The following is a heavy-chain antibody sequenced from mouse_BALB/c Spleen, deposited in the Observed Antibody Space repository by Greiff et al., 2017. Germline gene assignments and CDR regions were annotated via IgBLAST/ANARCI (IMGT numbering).Heavy chain of an antibody. Sequence: EVMLVESGGGLVKPGGSLKLSCAASGFTFSSYAMSWVRQTPEKRLEWVASISSGGSTYYPDSVKGRFTISRDNARNILYLQMSSLRSEDTAMYYCARGRDPTGDYWGQGTTLTVSS. J-gene: IGHJ2*01. CDR1: GFTFSSYA. D-gene: IGHD6-1*01. V-gene: IGHV5-6-5*01. CDR3: ARGRDPTGDY. CDR2: ISSGGST.